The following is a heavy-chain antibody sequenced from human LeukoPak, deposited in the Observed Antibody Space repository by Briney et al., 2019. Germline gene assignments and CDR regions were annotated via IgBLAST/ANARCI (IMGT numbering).Heavy chain of an antibody. D-gene: IGHD4-17*01. J-gene: IGHJ3*02. V-gene: IGHV3-23*01. Sequence: GGSLRLSCVASGFTFSNYAMTWVRQAPGKGLEWVSSISGTGGVKHHADAVKGRFTLSRDNSRNTPYLEMNRLRTDDTALYYCSRDPNGDYVGAFDNWGQGTMVTVSS. CDR3: SRDPNGDYVGAFDN. CDR1: GFTFSNYA. CDR2: ISGTGGVK.